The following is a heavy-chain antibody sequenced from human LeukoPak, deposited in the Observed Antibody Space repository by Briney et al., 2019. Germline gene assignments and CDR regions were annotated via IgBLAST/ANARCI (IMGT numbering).Heavy chain of an antibody. V-gene: IGHV3-48*03. CDR1: GFTFSSYE. CDR2: ISSSGSTI. D-gene: IGHD6-25*01. J-gene: IGHJ4*02. CDR3: ARVLGYYFDY. Sequence: GGSLRLSCAASGFTFSSYEMNWVRQAPGKGLEWVSYISSSGSTIYYADSVKGRFTISRDNAKNSLYLQMNSLRAEDTAVYYCARVLGYYFDYWGQGTLVTVSS.